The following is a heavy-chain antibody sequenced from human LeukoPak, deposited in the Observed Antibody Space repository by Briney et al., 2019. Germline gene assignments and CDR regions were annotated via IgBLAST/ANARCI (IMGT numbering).Heavy chain of an antibody. CDR2: ISAYNGNT. D-gene: IGHD3-22*01. Sequence: ASVKVSCKASGYTFTSYGISWVRRAPGQGLEWMGWISAYNGNTNYAQKLQGRVTMTTDTSTSTAYMELRSLRSDDTAVYYCARDWGYYYDSSGYNPELAFDYWGQGTLVTVSS. CDR3: ARDWGYYYDSSGYNPELAFDY. CDR1: GYTFTSYG. J-gene: IGHJ4*02. V-gene: IGHV1-18*01.